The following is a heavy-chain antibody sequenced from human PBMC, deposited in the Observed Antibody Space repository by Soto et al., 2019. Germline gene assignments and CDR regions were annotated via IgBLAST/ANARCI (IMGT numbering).Heavy chain of an antibody. D-gene: IGHD3-9*01. CDR3: AGKTGLYYYYGMDV. Sequence: PSETLSLTCTVSGGSISSSSYYWGWFRQPPGKGLEWIGSIYYSGSTYYNPSLKSRVTISVDTSKNQFSLKLSSVTAADTAVYYCAGKTGLYYYYGMDVWGQGTTVT. CDR1: GGSISSSSYY. J-gene: IGHJ6*02. CDR2: IYYSGST. V-gene: IGHV4-39*01.